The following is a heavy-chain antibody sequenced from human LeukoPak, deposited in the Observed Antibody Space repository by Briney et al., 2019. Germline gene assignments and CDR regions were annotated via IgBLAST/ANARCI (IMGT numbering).Heavy chain of an antibody. CDR2: IIPIFGTA. J-gene: IGHJ6*03. Sequence: SVKVSCKASGGTFSSYAISWVRQAPGQGLEWMGGIIPIFGTANYAQKLQGRVTITTDESTSTAYMELSSLRSEDTAVYYCARGFRNYDFWSGYYTPSPHYYYYYMDVWGKGTTVTVSS. CDR3: ARGFRNYDFWSGYYTPSPHYYYYYMDV. V-gene: IGHV1-69*05. D-gene: IGHD3-3*01. CDR1: GGTFSSYA.